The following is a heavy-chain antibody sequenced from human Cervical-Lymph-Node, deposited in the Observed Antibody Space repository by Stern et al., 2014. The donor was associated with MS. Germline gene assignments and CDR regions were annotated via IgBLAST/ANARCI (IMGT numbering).Heavy chain of an antibody. CDR1: GGSLSSYY. CDR3: ARASRMITFGGVIAYDAFDI. Sequence: VQLQESGPGLAKPSETLSLTCTVSGGSLSSYYWSWIRQPPGKGLEWIGHIYYSGSTNYNPSLKSRVTISVDTSKNQFSLKLSSVTAADTAVYYCARASRMITFGGVIAYDAFDIWGQGTMVTVS. J-gene: IGHJ3*02. CDR2: IYYSGST. V-gene: IGHV4-59*01. D-gene: IGHD3-16*02.